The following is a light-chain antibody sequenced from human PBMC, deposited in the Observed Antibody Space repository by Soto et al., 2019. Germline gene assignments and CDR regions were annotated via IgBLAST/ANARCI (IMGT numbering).Light chain of an antibody. V-gene: IGKV3-20*01. J-gene: IGKJ4*01. CDR3: QQYDFSPPT. Sequence: EIVLTQSPGTLSLSPGERATLSCRASQSVSNNYLAWYQQKPGQAPRLLIYGASNRATGIPDRFSGSGSGTDFTLTISRLEPEDFAVYSCQQYDFSPPTFGGVNKVEIK. CDR1: QSVSNNY. CDR2: GAS.